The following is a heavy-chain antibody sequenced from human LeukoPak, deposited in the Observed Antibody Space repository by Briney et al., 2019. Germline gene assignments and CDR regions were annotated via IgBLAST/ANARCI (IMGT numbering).Heavy chain of an antibody. J-gene: IGHJ6*03. CDR2: IYYSGST. CDR3: ARDSGYSGSLMYYDYMDV. Sequence: SETLSLTCTVSGGSISSGSYYWSWIRQPPGKGLEWIGYIYYSGSTNYNPSLKSRVTISVDTSKNQFSLKLSSVTAADTAVYYCARDSGYSGSLMYYDYMDVWGKGTTVTVSS. V-gene: IGHV4-61*01. CDR1: GGSISSGSYY. D-gene: IGHD1-26*01.